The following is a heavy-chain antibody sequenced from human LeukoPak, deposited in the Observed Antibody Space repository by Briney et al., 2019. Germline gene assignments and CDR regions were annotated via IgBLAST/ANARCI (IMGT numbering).Heavy chain of an antibody. CDR3: AKKVQGATGWFDP. J-gene: IGHJ5*02. Sequence: GGSLRLSCAASGFTFSSYAMSWVRQAPGQGLEWVSVISGSGGTTNYADSVKGRFTISRDNSENTLHLQMNSLRAEDTAVYYCAKKVQGATGWFDPWGQGTLVTVSS. V-gene: IGHV3-23*01. D-gene: IGHD3-16*01. CDR1: GFTFSSYA. CDR2: ISGSGGTT.